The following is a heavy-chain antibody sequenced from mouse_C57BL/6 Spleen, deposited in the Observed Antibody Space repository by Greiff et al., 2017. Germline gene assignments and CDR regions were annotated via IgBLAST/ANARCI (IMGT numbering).Heavy chain of an antibody. Sequence: EVKLMESEGGLVQPGSSMKLSCTASGFTFSDYYMAWVRQVPEKGLEWVANINYDGSSTYYLDSLKSRFIISRDNAKNMLYLQMSSLKSEDTATYYCARYDYDGAMDYWGQGTSVTVSS. CDR2: INYDGSST. D-gene: IGHD2-4*01. CDR3: ARYDYDGAMDY. V-gene: IGHV5-16*01. CDR1: GFTFSDYY. J-gene: IGHJ4*01.